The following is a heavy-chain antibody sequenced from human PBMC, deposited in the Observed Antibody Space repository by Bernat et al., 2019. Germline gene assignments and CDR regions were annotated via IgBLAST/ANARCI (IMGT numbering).Heavy chain of an antibody. D-gene: IGHD6-13*01. Sequence: QVQLVESGGGVVQPGRSLRLSCAASGFTFSSYAMHWVRQAPGKGLEGVAVISYDGSNKYYADSVKGRFTSSGDNSKNTLYLQMNSLRAEDTAVYYCAREPMAAAGTYYGYYYYYGMDVWGQGTTVTVSS. CDR1: GFTFSSYA. CDR3: AREPMAAAGTYYGYYYYYGMDV. V-gene: IGHV3-30-3*01. CDR2: ISYDGSNK. J-gene: IGHJ6*02.